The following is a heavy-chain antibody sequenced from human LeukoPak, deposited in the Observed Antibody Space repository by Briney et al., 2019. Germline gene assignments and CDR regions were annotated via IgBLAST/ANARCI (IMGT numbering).Heavy chain of an antibody. D-gene: IGHD6-19*01. CDR2: IYSGGST. CDR3: ARRLAGEAGPFDY. J-gene: IGHJ4*02. Sequence: GGSLRLSCAASGFTVSSNYMNWVRKAPGKGLEWVSVIYSGGSTYYADSVKGRFTISRDNSKSKLYLQMNSLRGEDTAVYYCARRLAGEAGPFDYRGQGTLITVSS. V-gene: IGHV3-53*01. CDR1: GFTVSSNY.